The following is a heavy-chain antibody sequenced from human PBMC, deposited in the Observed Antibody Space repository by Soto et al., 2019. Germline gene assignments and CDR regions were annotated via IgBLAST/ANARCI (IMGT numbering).Heavy chain of an antibody. D-gene: IGHD2-2*01. V-gene: IGHV3-30*18. CDR1: GFTFSSYG. CDR2: ISYDGSNK. Sequence: PGGSLRLSCAASGFTFSSYGMHWVRQAPGKGLEWVAVISYDGSNKYYADSVKGRFTISRDNSKNTPYLQMNSLRAEDTAVYYCAKELQVPAANYYYYGMDVWGQGTTVTVSS. J-gene: IGHJ6*02. CDR3: AKELQVPAANYYYYGMDV.